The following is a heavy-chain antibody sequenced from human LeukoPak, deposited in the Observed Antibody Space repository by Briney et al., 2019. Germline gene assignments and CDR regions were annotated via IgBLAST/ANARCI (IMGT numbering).Heavy chain of an antibody. CDR2: INSGGSTI. CDR3: ASRGLTEFHYFDF. D-gene: IGHD3-10*01. J-gene: IGHJ4*02. CDR1: GFTFSNYA. Sequence: GGSLRLPCAASGFTFSNYAMNWVRQAPGKGLEWISYINSGGSTIYYADSVKGRFTISRDNAKNSLSLQMNSLRAEDTAVYYCASRGLTEFHYFDFWGPGTLVTVSS. V-gene: IGHV3-48*03.